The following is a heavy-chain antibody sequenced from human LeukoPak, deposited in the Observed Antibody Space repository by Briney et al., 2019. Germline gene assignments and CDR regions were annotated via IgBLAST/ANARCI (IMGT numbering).Heavy chain of an antibody. J-gene: IGHJ4*02. V-gene: IGHV3-48*01. CDR1: GFTFSSYS. CDR3: TYCSGSYANH. D-gene: IGHD3-10*01. CDR2: ISSSSSTI. Sequence: GGSLRLSCAASGFTFSSYSMNWVRQAPGKGLEWVSYISSSSSTIYYADSVKGRFTISRDNAKNSLYLQMNSLKAEATAVYSSTYCSGSYANHGGQGTLVTVSS.